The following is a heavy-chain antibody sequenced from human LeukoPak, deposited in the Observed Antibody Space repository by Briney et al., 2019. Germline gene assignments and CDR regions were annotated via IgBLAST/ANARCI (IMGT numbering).Heavy chain of an antibody. CDR3: ARGLWYKYYYGSGSFRYGMDV. J-gene: IGHJ6*02. Sequence: SGTLSLTCAVSGGSISSSNWWSWIRQPPGKGLEWIGEVYHSGSTNYNPSLKSRVSMSVDKSKNHFSLNLRSVTAADTAVYYCARGLWYKYYYGSGSFRYGMDVWGQGTTVTVSS. CDR1: GGSISSSNW. V-gene: IGHV4-4*02. CDR2: VYHSGST. D-gene: IGHD3-10*01.